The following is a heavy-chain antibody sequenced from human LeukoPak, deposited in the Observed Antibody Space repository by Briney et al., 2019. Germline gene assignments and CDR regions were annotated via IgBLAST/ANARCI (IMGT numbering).Heavy chain of an antibody. V-gene: IGHV3-23*01. Sequence: PGGSLRLSCAASGFTFSSYAMSWVRQAPGKGLEGVSAISGSGGSTYYADSVKGRFTISRDNSKNTLYLQMNSLRAEDTAVYYCAKPPTGMVTGYFDYWGQGTLVTVSS. CDR2: ISGSGGST. D-gene: IGHD4-23*01. CDR3: AKPPTGMVTGYFDY. J-gene: IGHJ4*02. CDR1: GFTFSSYA.